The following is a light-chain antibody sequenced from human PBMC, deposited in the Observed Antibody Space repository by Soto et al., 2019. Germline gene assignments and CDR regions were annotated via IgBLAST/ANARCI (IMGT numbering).Light chain of an antibody. CDR3: QQYNSYSGI. V-gene: IGKV1-5*03. CDR1: QSISSW. CDR2: KAS. Sequence: DIQMTQSPSTLSASVGDRVTITCRASQSISSWLAWYQQKPGKAPKLLIYKASSLEGGVPSRFSGSGSGTEFTLTISSLQPDDFATYYCQQYNSYSGIFGQGTKLEIK. J-gene: IGKJ2*01.